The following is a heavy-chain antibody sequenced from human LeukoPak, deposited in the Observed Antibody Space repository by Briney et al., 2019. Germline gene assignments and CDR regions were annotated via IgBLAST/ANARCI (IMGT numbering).Heavy chain of an antibody. Sequence: SETLSLTCTVSGGSISSYYWSWIRQPPGKGLEWIGYIHYSGSTNYNPSLKSRVTISVDTSKNQFSLKLSSVTAADTAVYYCARDRNYDSSGYQNWFDPWGQGTLVAVSS. CDR3: ARDRNYDSSGYQNWFDP. V-gene: IGHV4-59*01. CDR1: GGSISSYY. D-gene: IGHD3-22*01. J-gene: IGHJ5*02. CDR2: IHYSGST.